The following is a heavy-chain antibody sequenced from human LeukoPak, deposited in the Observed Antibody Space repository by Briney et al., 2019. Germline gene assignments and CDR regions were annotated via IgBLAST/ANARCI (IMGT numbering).Heavy chain of an antibody. D-gene: IGHD3-9*01. J-gene: IGHJ4*02. Sequence: TGGSLRLSCAASGFTFSSYGMHWVRQAPGKGLEWVAVISYDGSNKYYADSVKGRFTISRDNSKNTLYLQMNSLRAEDTAVYYCAKVPWDTIFLQRSDYWGQGTLVTVSS. CDR1: GFTFSSYG. CDR2: ISYDGSNK. V-gene: IGHV3-30*18. CDR3: AKVPWDTIFLQRSDY.